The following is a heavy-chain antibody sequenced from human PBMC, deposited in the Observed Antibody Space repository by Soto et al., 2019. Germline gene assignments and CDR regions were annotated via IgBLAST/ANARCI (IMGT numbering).Heavy chain of an antibody. CDR2: IRGSGSTT. D-gene: IGHD3-3*01. J-gene: IGHJ4*02. CDR3: AKGIIPGTVGSFDY. CDR1: GFTFSNYA. V-gene: IGHV3-23*01. Sequence: GGSLRLSCAASGFTFSNYAMNWVRQAPGKGLEWVSGIRGSGSTTYYADSVKGRFTISRDNSKNTLYLQMNSLRADDTAVYSCAKGIIPGTVGSFDYWGQGTLVTVSS.